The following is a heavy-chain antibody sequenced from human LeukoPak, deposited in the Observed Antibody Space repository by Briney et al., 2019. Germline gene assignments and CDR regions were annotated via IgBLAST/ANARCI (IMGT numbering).Heavy chain of an antibody. CDR1: GYNFTNYW. CDR3: TRQELYYYDSRAFIHHAFDI. Sequence: GESLKISSKASGYNFTNYWTAWVRQMPGKGLEWMGIIYPGDSDTRYSPSFHGQVTISADKSISTAYLQWSSLEASDTGMYYCTRQELYYYDSRAFIHHAFDIWGQGTMVTVSS. CDR2: IYPGDSDT. J-gene: IGHJ3*02. D-gene: IGHD3-22*01. V-gene: IGHV5-51*01.